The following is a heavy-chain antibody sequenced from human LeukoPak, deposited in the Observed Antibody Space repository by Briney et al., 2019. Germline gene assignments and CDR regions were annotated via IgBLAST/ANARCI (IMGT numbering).Heavy chain of an antibody. Sequence: SEALSLTCAVYGGSFSGYYWSWIRQPPGKGLEWIGYIYYSGSTNYNPSLKSRVTISVDTSKNQFSLKLSSVTAADTAVYYCARVRITQQDISYSSSSVWFDPWGQGTLVTVSS. D-gene: IGHD6-13*01. CDR3: ARVRITQQDISYSSSSVWFDP. J-gene: IGHJ5*02. V-gene: IGHV4-59*01. CDR2: IYYSGST. CDR1: GGSFSGYY.